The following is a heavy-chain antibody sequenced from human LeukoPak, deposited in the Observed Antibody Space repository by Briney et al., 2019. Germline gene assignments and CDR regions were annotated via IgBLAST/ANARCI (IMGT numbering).Heavy chain of an antibody. CDR3: ASIGSSYYDFWSGYYGGTFDP. CDR1: GGSISSSSYY. D-gene: IGHD3-3*01. Sequence: SETLSLTCTVSGGSISSSSYYWGWIRQPPGKGLEWIGSIYYSGSTYYNPSLKSRVTISVDTSKNQFSLKLSSVTAADTAVYYCASIGSSYYDFWSGYYGGTFDPWGQGTLVTVSS. CDR2: IYYSGST. V-gene: IGHV4-39*07. J-gene: IGHJ5*02.